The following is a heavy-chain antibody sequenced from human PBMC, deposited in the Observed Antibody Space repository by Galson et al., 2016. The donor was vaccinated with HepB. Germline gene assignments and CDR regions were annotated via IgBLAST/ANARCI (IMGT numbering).Heavy chain of an antibody. CDR1: GFTFSTYD. J-gene: IGHJ4*02. CDR3: CVDTAMDYVFDY. CDR2: ISRGGDDK. Sequence: SLRLSCAASGFTFSTYDMNWVRQALGKGLEWVSFISRGGDDKYYTDSLRGRFTISRDNVKNSLHLQMNSLRTEDTAVYYCCVDTAMDYVFDYWGQGTLVTVSS. V-gene: IGHV3-21*01. D-gene: IGHD5-18*01.